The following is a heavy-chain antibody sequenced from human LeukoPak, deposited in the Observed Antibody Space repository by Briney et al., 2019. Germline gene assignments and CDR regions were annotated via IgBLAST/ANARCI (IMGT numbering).Heavy chain of an antibody. CDR3: ARDRIVGATIDY. V-gene: IGHV3-21*01. CDR2: ISSSSSYI. Sequence: GGSLRHSCAVSGFTFSSYAMNWVRQAPGKGLEWVSSISSSSSYIYYADSVKGRFTISRDNAKNSLYLQMNSLRAEDTAVYYCARDRIVGATIDYWGQGTLVTVSS. D-gene: IGHD1-26*01. CDR1: GFTFSSYA. J-gene: IGHJ4*02.